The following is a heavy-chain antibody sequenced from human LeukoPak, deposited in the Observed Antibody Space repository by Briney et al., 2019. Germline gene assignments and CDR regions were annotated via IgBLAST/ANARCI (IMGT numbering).Heavy chain of an antibody. CDR3: ARDSGSYSY. CDR2: IRGSGGST. V-gene: IGHV3-23*01. CDR1: GFTFSRYG. J-gene: IGHJ4*02. D-gene: IGHD1-26*01. Sequence: GGSLRLSCEASGFTFSRYGMSWVRQAPGKGLEWVSAIRGSGGSTYYADSVKGRFTISRDNSKNTLYLQMNSLRAEDTAVYYCARDSGSYSYWGQGTLVTVSS.